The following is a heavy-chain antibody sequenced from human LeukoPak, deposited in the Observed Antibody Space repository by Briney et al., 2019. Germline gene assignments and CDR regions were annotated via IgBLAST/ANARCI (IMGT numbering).Heavy chain of an antibody. CDR3: ARGHDVYSSGWYKFDY. Sequence: GASVKVSCKASGYTFTSYDINWVRQATGQGLEWMGWMNPNSGNTGYAQKFQGRVTMTRNTSISTAYMELSSLRSEDTAVYYCARGHDVYSSGWYKFDYWGQGTLVTVSS. CDR2: MNPNSGNT. CDR1: GYTFTSYD. D-gene: IGHD6-19*01. V-gene: IGHV1-8*01. J-gene: IGHJ4*02.